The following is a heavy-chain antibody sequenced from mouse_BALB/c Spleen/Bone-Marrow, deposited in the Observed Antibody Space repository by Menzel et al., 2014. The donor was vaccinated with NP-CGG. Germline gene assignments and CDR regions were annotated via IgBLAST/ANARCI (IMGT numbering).Heavy chain of an antibody. V-gene: IGHV1-20*02. CDR3: GRGLDGYCAFDY. Sequence: EVQLQQSGPELVKPGASVKISCKASGYSFTGYFMNWVMQSHGKSLEWIGRINPYNGDTFYNQKFKGKATLTVDKSSSTAHMELRSLASEASAVYYCGRGLDGYCAFDYWGQGTTLTVSS. CDR2: INPYNGDT. CDR1: GYSFTGYF. J-gene: IGHJ2*01. D-gene: IGHD2-3*01.